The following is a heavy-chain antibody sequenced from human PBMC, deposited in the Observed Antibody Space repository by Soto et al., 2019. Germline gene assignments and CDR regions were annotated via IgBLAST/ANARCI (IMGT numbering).Heavy chain of an antibody. V-gene: IGHV4-59*01. Sequence: PSETLSLTCTVSGGSISSYYWSWIRQPPGKGLEWIGYIYYSGSTNYNPSLKSRVTISVDTSKNQFSLKLSSVTAADTAVYYCAREGGYYYDSSGYLDAFDIWGQGTMVT. J-gene: IGHJ3*02. CDR1: GGSISSYY. D-gene: IGHD3-22*01. CDR3: AREGGYYYDSSGYLDAFDI. CDR2: IYYSGST.